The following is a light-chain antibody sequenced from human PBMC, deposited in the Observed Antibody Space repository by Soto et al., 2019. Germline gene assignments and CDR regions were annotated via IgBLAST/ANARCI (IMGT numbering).Light chain of an antibody. J-gene: IGKJ1*01. V-gene: IGKV1-17*01. Sequence: DIQMTHSPSSLSASIVDRVTITFLSSQVITNDLGWYQQKPGKAPKRLIYAASTLQSGVPSRFRGSGSGTEFTLTISSLQPEDVETYYCLQHNTYPWTFGQGTKVDIK. CDR3: LQHNTYPWT. CDR2: AAS. CDR1: QVITND.